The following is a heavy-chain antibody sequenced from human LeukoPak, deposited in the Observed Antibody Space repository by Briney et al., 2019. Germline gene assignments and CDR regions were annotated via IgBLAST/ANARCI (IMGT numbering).Heavy chain of an antibody. CDR2: ISAYNGNT. D-gene: IGHD3-22*01. CDR1: GYTFTSYG. J-gene: IGHJ5*02. Sequence: GASVKVSCKASGYTFTSYGISWLRQAPGQGLEWMGWISAYNGNTNYAQKLQGRVTMTTDTSTSTAYMELRSLRSDDTAVYYCARDRDDSSGYYVNWFDPWGQGTLVTVSS. V-gene: IGHV1-18*01. CDR3: ARDRDDSSGYYVNWFDP.